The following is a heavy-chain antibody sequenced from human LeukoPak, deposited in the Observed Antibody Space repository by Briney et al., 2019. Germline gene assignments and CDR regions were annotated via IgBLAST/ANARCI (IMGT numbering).Heavy chain of an antibody. J-gene: IGHJ5*02. V-gene: IGHV1-69*05. CDR3: ARAAAGTGNWFDP. D-gene: IGHD6-13*01. Sequence: SVKVSCKASGGTFSSYAISWVRQAPGQGLERMGGIIPIFGTANYAQKFQGRVTITTDESTSTAYMELSSLRSEDTAVYYCARAAAGTGNWFDPWGQGTLVTVSS. CDR2: IIPIFGTA. CDR1: GGTFSSYA.